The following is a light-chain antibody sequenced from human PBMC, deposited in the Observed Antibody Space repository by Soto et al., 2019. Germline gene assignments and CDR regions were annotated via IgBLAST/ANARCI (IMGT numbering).Light chain of an antibody. V-gene: IGKV1-9*01. J-gene: IGKJ4*01. CDR2: AAS. Sequence: NRLSPLSASPAAPVGGRVTITFPASQGISTYLGWYHQRPGKAPKLLIYAASTLQSGVSSRFSGSGSGTDFTLTISSLHPEDFATYYCQQLNSYPFTFGGGTKVDI. CDR1: QGISTY. CDR3: QQLNSYPFT.